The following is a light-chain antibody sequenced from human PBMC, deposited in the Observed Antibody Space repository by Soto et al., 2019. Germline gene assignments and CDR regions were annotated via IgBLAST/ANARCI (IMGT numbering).Light chain of an antibody. J-gene: IGLJ1*01. CDR2: ENN. CDR3: AGWDGSLKGFV. CDR1: ASNIGRDP. V-gene: IGLV1-44*01. Sequence: QSVLTHPPSAAGAPGQRVTISCSGSASNIGRDPLNWYQQFPLTSPKLLIDENNHRPSGVPDRFSGSKSGTSASLVISGLQSEDEAEYFCAGWDGSLKGFVFGTGTKVTVL.